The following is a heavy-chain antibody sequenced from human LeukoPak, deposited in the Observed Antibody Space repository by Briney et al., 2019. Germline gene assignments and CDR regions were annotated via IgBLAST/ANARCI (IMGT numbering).Heavy chain of an antibody. CDR2: IYYSGST. CDR1: GGSISSYY. D-gene: IGHD6-19*01. CDR3: ARGGRIAVAGFDY. Sequence: PSETLSLTCTVSGGSISSYYWSWIRQPPGKGLEWIGYIYYSGSTNYNPSLKSRVTISVDTSKNQFSLKLSSVTAADTAVYYCARGGRIAVAGFDYWGQGTLVTVSS. V-gene: IGHV4-59*01. J-gene: IGHJ4*02.